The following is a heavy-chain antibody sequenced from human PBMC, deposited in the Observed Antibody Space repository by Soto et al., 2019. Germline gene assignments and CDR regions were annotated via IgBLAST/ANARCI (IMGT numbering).Heavy chain of an antibody. CDR1: GYTFTSYD. V-gene: IGHV1-8*01. J-gene: IGHJ6*03. D-gene: IGHD7-27*01. CDR2: MNPNSGNI. CDR3: ARGLGRVSSPYYYYMDV. Sequence: ASVKVSCKDSGYTFTSYDINWVRQATGQGLEWMGWMNPNSGNIGYAQMFQGRVTMTRNTSISTAYMELSSLRPEDTAVYYYARGLGRVSSPYYYYMDVWGKGTTVTVSS.